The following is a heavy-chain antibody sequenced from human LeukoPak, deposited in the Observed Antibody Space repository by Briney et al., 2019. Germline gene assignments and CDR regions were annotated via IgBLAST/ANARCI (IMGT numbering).Heavy chain of an antibody. V-gene: IGHV3-21*01. CDR3: ARARDTAMGYC. CDR2: ISSSSSYI. Sequence: GSLRLSCAASGFTFSSYSMNWVRQAPGKGLEWVSSISSSSSYIYYADSVKGRFTISRDNAKNSLYLQMNSLRAEDTAVYYCARARDTAMGYCWGQGTLVTVSS. CDR1: GFTFSSYS. J-gene: IGHJ4*02. D-gene: IGHD5-18*01.